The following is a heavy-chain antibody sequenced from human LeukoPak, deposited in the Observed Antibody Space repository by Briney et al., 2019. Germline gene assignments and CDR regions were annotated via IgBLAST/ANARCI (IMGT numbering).Heavy chain of an antibody. CDR3: ARGPLTMTRGFDP. CDR2: IYTSGST. J-gene: IGHJ5*02. D-gene: IGHD4-17*01. V-gene: IGHV4-4*07. Sequence: ASETLSLTCTVSGGSINIYYWSWIRQPAGKGLEWIGRIYTSGSTSYNPSLKTRVTMSVDTSKNQFSLKLSSVTAADTAVYYCARGPLTMTRGFDPWGQGTLVTVSS. CDR1: GGSINIYY.